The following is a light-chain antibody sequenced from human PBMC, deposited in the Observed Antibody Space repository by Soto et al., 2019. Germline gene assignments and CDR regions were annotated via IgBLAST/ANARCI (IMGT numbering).Light chain of an antibody. CDR1: QGISSF. J-gene: IGKJ2*01. Sequence: AIRMTQSPSSISASTGDRVTITCRASQGISSFLAWYQQKPGKAPKLLIYAAATLQRGAPSRFSASGSGTDFTITISRLQSEDFATYCCQQYLSYPYTFCQGAKLEI. CDR2: AAA. V-gene: IGKV1-8*01. CDR3: QQYLSYPYT.